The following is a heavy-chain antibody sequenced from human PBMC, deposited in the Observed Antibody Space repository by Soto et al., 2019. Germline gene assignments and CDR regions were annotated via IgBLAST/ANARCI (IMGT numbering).Heavy chain of an antibody. CDR1: GGSISSGDYY. CDR3: ARRLTEYLNNWFDP. J-gene: IGHJ5*02. D-gene: IGHD2-2*01. Sequence: SETLSLTCTVSGGSISSGDYYWSWIRQPPGKGLEWIGYIYYSGSTYYNPSLKSRVTISVDTSKNQFSLQLSSVTAADTAVYYCARRLTEYLNNWFDPWGQGTLVTVSS. CDR2: IYYSGST. V-gene: IGHV4-30-4*01.